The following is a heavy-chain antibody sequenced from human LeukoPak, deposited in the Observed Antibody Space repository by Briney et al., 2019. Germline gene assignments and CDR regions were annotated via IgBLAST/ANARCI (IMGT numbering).Heavy chain of an antibody. CDR1: GGSISSGDYY. J-gene: IGHJ4*02. CDR2: IYYSGST. Sequence: PSETLSLTCTVSGGSISSGDYYWSWIRQPPGKGLEWIGYIYYSGSTYYNPSLKSRVTISVDTSKNQFSLKLSSVTAADTAVYYRARGPDYSYFDYWGQGTLVTVSS. CDR3: ARGPDYSYFDY. D-gene: IGHD4-11*01. V-gene: IGHV4-30-4*01.